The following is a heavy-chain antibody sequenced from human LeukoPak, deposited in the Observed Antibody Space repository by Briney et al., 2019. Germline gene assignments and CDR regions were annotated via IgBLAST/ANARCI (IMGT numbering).Heavy chain of an antibody. CDR3: ARAFRLAVEAFDI. Sequence: SSETLSLTCTVSGGSISSSRYYSGWIRQPPGKGLEWIGSIYYSGSTYYNPSLKSRVTISVDTSKNQFSLKLSSVTAGDTSVYYCARAFRLAVEAFDIWGQGTMVTVSS. D-gene: IGHD3-9*01. CDR2: IYYSGST. V-gene: IGHV4-39*01. J-gene: IGHJ3*02. CDR1: GGSISSSRYY.